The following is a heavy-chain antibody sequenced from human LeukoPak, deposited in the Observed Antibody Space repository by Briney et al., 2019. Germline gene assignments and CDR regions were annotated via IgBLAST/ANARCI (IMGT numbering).Heavy chain of an antibody. CDR2: IFTSGST. J-gene: IGHJ5*02. CDR3: ARHGFRFDP. V-gene: IGHV4-61*02. D-gene: IGHD3-10*01. CDR1: GGSISSGSYY. Sequence: PSETLSLTCTVPGGSISSGSYYWSWIRQPAGKGLEWIGRIFTSGSTNYNPSLKSRVTISLDTSKNQFSLKLSSVTAADTAVYYCARHGFRFDPWGQGTLVTVSS.